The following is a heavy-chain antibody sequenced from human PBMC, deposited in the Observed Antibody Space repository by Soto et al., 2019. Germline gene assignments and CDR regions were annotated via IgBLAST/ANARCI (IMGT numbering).Heavy chain of an antibody. V-gene: IGHV1-46*01. Sequence: ASVKVSCKASGYTFTKYYMHWVRQAPGQGLEWMAIINPSNDEKTYAQNFQGRVTVTRDTSTSTVNMELSSLRYGDTAFYYCAREEIGGRGSSYNHWCQGTLVTVYS. J-gene: IGHJ4*02. CDR3: AREEIGGRGSSYNH. D-gene: IGHD6-6*01. CDR2: INPSNDEK. CDR1: GYTFTKYY.